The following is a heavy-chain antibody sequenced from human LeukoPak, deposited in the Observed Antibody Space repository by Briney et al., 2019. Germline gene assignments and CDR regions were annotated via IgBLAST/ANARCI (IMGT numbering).Heavy chain of an antibody. CDR1: GFTFSSYW. CDR3: ARDAYGYCSSTSCYWDYYYYYGMDV. V-gene: IGHV3-7*01. Sequence: GGPLSLSCAASGFTFSSYWMTWFRRAPGRGREGGPNIKQDESEKYYVDSVKGRFTISRDNAKNSLYLQMNSLRAEDTAVYYCARDAYGYCSSTSCYWDYYYYYGMDVWGQGTTVTVSS. J-gene: IGHJ6*02. D-gene: IGHD2-2*01. CDR2: IKQDESEK.